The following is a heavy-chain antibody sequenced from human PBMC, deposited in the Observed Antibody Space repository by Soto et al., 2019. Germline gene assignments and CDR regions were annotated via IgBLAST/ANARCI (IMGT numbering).Heavy chain of an antibody. Sequence: EVHLLESGGGLVQPGGSLRLSCAASGFTFSTYAMSWVRQDPAKGLAWVSAISGSGTSTWYADSVTGRFTISRDNSKNTLYLQMNILRAEDTAVYDCVKEYGDYAVNKFDYWCQGTLVTVSS. J-gene: IGHJ4*02. CDR1: GFTFSTYA. V-gene: IGHV3-23*01. D-gene: IGHD4-17*01. CDR3: VKEYGDYAVNKFDY. CDR2: ISGSGTST.